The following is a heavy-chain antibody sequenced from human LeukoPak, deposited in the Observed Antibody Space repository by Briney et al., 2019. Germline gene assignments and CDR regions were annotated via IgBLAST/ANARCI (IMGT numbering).Heavy chain of an antibody. CDR2: IYYSGST. CDR3: AREIAAAGIKLEYYFDY. CDR1: GGSVSSGSYY. V-gene: IGHV4-61*01. D-gene: IGHD6-13*01. Sequence: SETLSLTCTVSGGSVSSGSYYWSWIRQPPGKGLEWIGYIYYSGSTNYNPSLKSRVTISVDTSKNQFSLKLSSVTAADTAVYYCAREIAAAGIKLEYYFDYWGQGTLVTVSS. J-gene: IGHJ4*02.